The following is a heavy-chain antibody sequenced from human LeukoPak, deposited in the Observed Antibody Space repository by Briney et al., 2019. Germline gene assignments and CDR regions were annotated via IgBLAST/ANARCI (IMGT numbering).Heavy chain of an antibody. Sequence: GASVKVSCKASGYTFTGYYMHWVRQAPGQGLEWMGWINPNSGGTNYAQKLQGRVTMTRDTSISTAYMELSRLRSDDTAVYYCARGAYDSSGYYIYYFDYWGQGTLVTVSS. CDR3: ARGAYDSSGYYIYYFDY. J-gene: IGHJ4*02. CDR2: INPNSGGT. CDR1: GYTFTGYY. D-gene: IGHD3-22*01. V-gene: IGHV1-2*02.